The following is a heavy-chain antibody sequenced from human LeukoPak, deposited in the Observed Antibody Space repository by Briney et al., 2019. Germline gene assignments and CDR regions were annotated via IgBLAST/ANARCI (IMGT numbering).Heavy chain of an antibody. J-gene: IGHJ4*02. CDR1: GFTFSTFA. D-gene: IGHD3-10*01. Sequence: PGGSLRLSCEASGFTFSTFAMIWVRQPPGKGLEWVSSIFPSGGEIHYADSVRGRFTISRDNSKSTLSLQMNSLRAEDTAVYYCARYQRLGELDIPYYFDYWGQGTLVTVSS. V-gene: IGHV3-23*01. CDR2: IFPSGGEI. CDR3: ARYQRLGELDIPYYFDY.